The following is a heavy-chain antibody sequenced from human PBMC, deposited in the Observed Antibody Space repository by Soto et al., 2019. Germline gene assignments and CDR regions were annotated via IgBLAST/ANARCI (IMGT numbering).Heavy chain of an antibody. J-gene: IGHJ6*02. Sequence: HPGGSLRLSCAASGFTFDTYWMNWVRQAPGKGPEWLSSINSDGTISSYADSVKGRFTISRDNARNTLSLQMNSLRADDTAVYYCARLSGDHSAFFSYGMDAWGQGTTVTVSS. CDR1: GFTFDTYW. CDR2: INSDGTIS. D-gene: IGHD2-21*01. V-gene: IGHV3-74*01. CDR3: ARLSGDHSAFFSYGMDA.